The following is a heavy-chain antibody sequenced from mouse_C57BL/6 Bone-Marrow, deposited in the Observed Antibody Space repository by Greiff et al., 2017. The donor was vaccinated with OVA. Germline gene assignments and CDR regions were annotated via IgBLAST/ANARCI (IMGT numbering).Heavy chain of an antibody. V-gene: IGHV1-15*01. CDR3: TRGYSNYYAMDY. D-gene: IGHD2-5*01. CDR2: IDPDTGGP. Sequence: VQLQQSGAELVRPGASVTLSCKASGYTFTDYEMHWVKQTPVHGLEWIGAIDPDTGGPASTQKFKGKAILTAEKSSSTAYMELRSLTSEDSAVYYCTRGYSNYYAMDYWGQGTSVTVSS. CDR1: GYTFTDYE. J-gene: IGHJ4*01.